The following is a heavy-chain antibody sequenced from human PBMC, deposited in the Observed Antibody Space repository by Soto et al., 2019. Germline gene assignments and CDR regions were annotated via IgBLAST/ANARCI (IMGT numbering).Heavy chain of an antibody. J-gene: IGHJ4*02. V-gene: IGHV3-33*01. CDR2: IWYDGSNK. D-gene: IGHD2-15*01. Sequence: QVQLVESGGGVVQPGRSLRLSCAASGFTFSSYGMHWVRQAPGKGLEWVAVIWYDGSNKYYADSVKGRFTISRDNSKNTLDRQMNSVRAEDTAVYYCARDGYCSGGSCYSVPVFDYGGQGTRVTVSS. CDR3: ARDGYCSGGSCYSVPVFDY. CDR1: GFTFSSYG.